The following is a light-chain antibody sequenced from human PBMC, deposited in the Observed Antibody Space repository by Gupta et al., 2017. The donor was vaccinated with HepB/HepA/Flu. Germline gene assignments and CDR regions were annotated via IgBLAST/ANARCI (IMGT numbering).Light chain of an antibody. J-gene: IGLJ2*01. CDR2: RNN. Sequence: QSVLTPPPSASGTPGKRATIPCSGSSSNIGGNSVCWYQQPPGTAPKLPIYRNNQRPSGVPDRFSCSPSGSSASLANSRLRSDDEADYYCAAWDDSLSGVVFGGGTKLTVL. V-gene: IGLV1-47*01. CDR3: AAWDDSLSGVV. CDR1: SSNIGGNS.